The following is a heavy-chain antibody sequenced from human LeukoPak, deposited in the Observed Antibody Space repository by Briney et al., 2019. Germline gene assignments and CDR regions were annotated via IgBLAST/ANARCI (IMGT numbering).Heavy chain of an antibody. CDR3: ARTYYYPNYYFDY. J-gene: IGHJ4*02. CDR1: GFTFSDYY. CDR2: ISWDSSYT. D-gene: IGHD3-10*01. Sequence: GGSLILSCAASGFTFSDYYMSWIRQAPGRGLEWVSYISWDSSYTSYADSVKGRFTVSRDNAQKSLYLQMDSLRAEDTAVYYCARTYYYPNYYFDYWGQGTLVTVSS. V-gene: IGHV3-11*03.